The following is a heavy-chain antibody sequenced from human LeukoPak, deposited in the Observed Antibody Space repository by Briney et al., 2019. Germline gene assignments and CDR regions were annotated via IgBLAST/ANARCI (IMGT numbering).Heavy chain of an antibody. CDR1: GFTFNFYP. CDR2: ISHDGRNE. CDR3: VRSYYDSRGYFQSRFDP. J-gene: IGHJ5*02. D-gene: IGHD3-22*01. V-gene: IGHV3-30*04. Sequence: HPWGSLTLSCAASGFTFNFYPLHWVRQAPGKGLEWVAVISHDGRNEYYGDSVKGRFTISRDNSKNTVYLQMNSLRAEDTAVYYCVRSYYDSRGYFQSRFDPWGQGTLVAVSS.